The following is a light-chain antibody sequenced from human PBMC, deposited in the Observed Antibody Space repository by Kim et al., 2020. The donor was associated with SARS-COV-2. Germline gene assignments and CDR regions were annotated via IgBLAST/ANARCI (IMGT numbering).Light chain of an antibody. J-gene: IGKJ2*01. V-gene: IGKV3-15*01. CDR1: QSVTSN. CDR2: GAS. CDR3: QQYNNWPYT. Sequence: SVSPGERATLSCRASQSVTSNLAWYQQKPGQAPRLLIYGASTRATDIPARFSGSGSGTEFTLTISSLQSEDFAFYYCQQYNNWPYTFAQGTKLEI.